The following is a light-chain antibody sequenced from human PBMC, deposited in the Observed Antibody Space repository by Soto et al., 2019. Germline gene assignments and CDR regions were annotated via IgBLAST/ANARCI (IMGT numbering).Light chain of an antibody. CDR3: QQYTRYSAYT. CDR2: KAS. J-gene: IGKJ2*01. V-gene: IGKV1-5*03. CDR1: QTISNW. Sequence: DIQMTQFPSTLSPSIGDRVTITCRASQTISNWLAWYQQKPGKAPKLLIYKASSLETGVPSRFSGSGSGTEFTLTISSLQPDDFATYYCQQYTRYSAYTFGQGTRLELK.